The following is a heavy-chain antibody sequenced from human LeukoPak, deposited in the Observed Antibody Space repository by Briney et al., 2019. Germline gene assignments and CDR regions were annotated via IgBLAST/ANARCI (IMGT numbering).Heavy chain of an antibody. J-gene: IGHJ4*02. V-gene: IGHV3-21*01. CDR2: ISSSSSYM. CDR1: GFTFSSYS. Sequence: GGSLRLSCAASGFTFSSYSMNWVRQAPGKGLEWVSSISSSSSYMYYADSVKGRFTISRDNAKNSLYLQMNSLRAEDTAVYYCARDGWDYGVDYWGQGTLVTVSS. CDR3: ARDGWDYGVDY. D-gene: IGHD4-17*01.